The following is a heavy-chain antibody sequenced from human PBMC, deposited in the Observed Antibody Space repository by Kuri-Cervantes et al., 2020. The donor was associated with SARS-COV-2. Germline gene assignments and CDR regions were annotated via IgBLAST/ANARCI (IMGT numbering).Heavy chain of an antibody. CDR3: ARDLSLIRFDY. CDR1: GFTVSSNY. CDR2: ISYDGSNK. Sequence: GGSLRLSCAASGFTVSSNYISWVRQAPGKGLEWVAVISYDGSNKYYADSVKGRFTISRDNSKNTLYLQMNSLRAEDTAVYYCARDLSLIRFDYWGQGTLVTVSS. D-gene: IGHD1-26*01. V-gene: IGHV3-30-3*01. J-gene: IGHJ4*02.